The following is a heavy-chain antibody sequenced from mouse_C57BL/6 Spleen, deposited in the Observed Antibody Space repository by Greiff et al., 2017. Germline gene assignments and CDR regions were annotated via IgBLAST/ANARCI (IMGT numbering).Heavy chain of an antibody. CDR2: ISGGGGNT. D-gene: IGHD1-1*01. J-gene: IGHJ1*03. V-gene: IGHV5-9*01. CDR1: GFTFSSYT. CDR3: ARGSSYHWYFDV. Sequence: DVQLVESGGGLVKPGGSLKLSCAASGFTFSSYTMSWVRQTPEKRLEWVATISGGGGNTYYPDSVKGRFTISRDNAKTTLYLQMSSLRSEDTALYYCARGSSYHWYFDVWGTGTTVTVSS.